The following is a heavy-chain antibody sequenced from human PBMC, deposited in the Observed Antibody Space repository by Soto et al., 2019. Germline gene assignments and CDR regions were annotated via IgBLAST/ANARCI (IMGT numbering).Heavy chain of an antibody. CDR1: GYSFTGYS. V-gene: IGHV1-18*04. Sequence: ASVKVSCKASGYSFTGYSMHWVRQAPGQGFEWMGWINPKNGATNYAQKLQGRVTMTTDTSTSTAYMELRSLRSDDTAVYYCARSRPHNWNYAEPWGQGTMVTVSS. CDR2: INPKNGAT. CDR3: ARSRPHNWNYAEP. J-gene: IGHJ3*01. D-gene: IGHD1-7*01.